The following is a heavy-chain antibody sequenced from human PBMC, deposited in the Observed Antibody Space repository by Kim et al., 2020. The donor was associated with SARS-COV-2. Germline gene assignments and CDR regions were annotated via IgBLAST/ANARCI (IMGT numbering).Heavy chain of an antibody. CDR2: ISAYNGNT. J-gene: IGHJ4*02. Sequence: ASVKVSCKASGYTFTSYGISWVRQAPGQGLEWMGWISAYNGNTNYAQKLQGRVTMTTDTSTSTAYMELRSLRSDDTAVYYCARGRGYYGSGSPFDYWGQGTLVTVSS. CDR1: GYTFTSYG. V-gene: IGHV1-18*04. D-gene: IGHD3-10*01. CDR3: ARGRGYYGSGSPFDY.